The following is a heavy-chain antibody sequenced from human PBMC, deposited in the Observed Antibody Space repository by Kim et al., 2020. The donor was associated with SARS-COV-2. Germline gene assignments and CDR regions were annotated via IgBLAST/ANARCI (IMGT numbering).Heavy chain of an antibody. J-gene: IGHJ4*02. D-gene: IGHD3-10*01. CDR3: AKREVYASRTYSFDY. V-gene: IGHV3-23*01. CDR1: GFTFSTYA. CDR2: ISATGGST. Sequence: GGSLRLSCVASGFTFSTYAMSWVRQAPGKGLEWVSAISATGGSTYYADSVKGRFTISRDNSKNTLYLQMSSLRAEDTAVYYCAKREVYASRTYSFDYWGQGTLVTVSS.